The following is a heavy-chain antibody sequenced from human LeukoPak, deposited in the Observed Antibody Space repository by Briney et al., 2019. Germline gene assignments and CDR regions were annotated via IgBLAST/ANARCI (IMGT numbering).Heavy chain of an antibody. Sequence: GASVKVSCKASGYTFTGYYMHWVRQAPGQGLEWMGWINPNSGGTNYAQKFQGRVTITRDTSISTAYMELSRLRSDDTAVYYCARDSVVRGRSSYFDYWGQGTLVTVSS. D-gene: IGHD3-10*01. V-gene: IGHV1-2*02. J-gene: IGHJ4*02. CDR2: INPNSGGT. CDR3: ARDSVVRGRSSYFDY. CDR1: GYTFTGYY.